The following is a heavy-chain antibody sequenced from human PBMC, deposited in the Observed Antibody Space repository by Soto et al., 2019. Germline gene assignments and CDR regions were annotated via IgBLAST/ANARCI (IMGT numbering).Heavy chain of an antibody. CDR3: ARDGPFISVAAPAFQYAMDV. D-gene: IGHD6-19*01. CDR1: SFTFSSYW. J-gene: IGHJ6*02. V-gene: IGHV3-7*03. Sequence: DVRLVESGGGLVQPGGSLRLSCAASSFTFSSYWLSWVRQAPGKGLEWVATIKQDGSENYYVDSVEGRFTISRDNAKNSLYLQMSSLRADDTAVYYCARDGPFISVAAPAFQYAMDVWGQGTTVTVS. CDR2: IKQDGSEN.